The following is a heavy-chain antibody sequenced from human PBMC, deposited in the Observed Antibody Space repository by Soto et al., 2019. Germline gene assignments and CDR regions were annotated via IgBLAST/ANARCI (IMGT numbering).Heavy chain of an antibody. J-gene: IGHJ3*02. Sequence: SGPTLVNPTQTLTLTCTFSGFSLSTSGMCVSWIRQPPGKALEWLARIDWDDDKYYSTSLKTRLTISKDTSKNQVVLTMTNMDPVDTATYYCARPSARYFDWPDAFDIWGQGTMVTVSS. D-gene: IGHD3-9*01. CDR1: GFSLSTSGMC. V-gene: IGHV2-70*11. CDR2: IDWDDDK. CDR3: ARPSARYFDWPDAFDI.